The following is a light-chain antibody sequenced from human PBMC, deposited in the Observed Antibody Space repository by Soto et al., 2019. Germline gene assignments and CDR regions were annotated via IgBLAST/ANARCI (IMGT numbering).Light chain of an antibody. CDR3: QHAKIFPVP. J-gene: IGKJ5*01. V-gene: IGKV1-12*01. CDR2: AAS. Sequence: SVSANKRDTVTITCRSSQDVGRWLSWYQQKPGKAPKILIFAASSLQSGVPSRFSGSGSGTDFTLTITSLQSEDFATYYCQHAKIFPVPSGHVTRLEIK. CDR1: QDVGRW.